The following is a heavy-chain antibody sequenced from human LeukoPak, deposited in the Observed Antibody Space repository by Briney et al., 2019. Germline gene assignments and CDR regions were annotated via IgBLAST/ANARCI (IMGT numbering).Heavy chain of an antibody. CDR1: GGSFSGYY. Sequence: SETLSLTCAVYGGSFSGYYWSWIRQPPGKGLEWIGEINHSGSTNYNPSLKSRVTISVDTSKNQFSLKLSSVTAADTAVYYCAKDQGEATVPRRFDYWGQGTLVTVSS. V-gene: IGHV4-34*01. CDR3: AKDQGEATVPRRFDY. CDR2: INHSGST. J-gene: IGHJ4*02. D-gene: IGHD4-11*01.